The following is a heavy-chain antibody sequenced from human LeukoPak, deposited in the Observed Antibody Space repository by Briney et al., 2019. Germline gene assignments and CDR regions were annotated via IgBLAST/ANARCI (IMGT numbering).Heavy chain of an antibody. CDR3: ARGPNGNWFGLDF. CDR1: GFSFSGHW. J-gene: IGHJ4*02. D-gene: IGHD3-10*01. V-gene: IGHV3-74*01. CDR2: ISPTGSTT. Sequence: PGGSLRLSCTASGFSFSGHWMHWARQLPGKGLVWVSRISPTGSTTSYADSVKGRFTVSRDNAKNTLYLQVNNLRAEDTAVYYCARGPNGNWFGLDFWGQGTLLTVSS.